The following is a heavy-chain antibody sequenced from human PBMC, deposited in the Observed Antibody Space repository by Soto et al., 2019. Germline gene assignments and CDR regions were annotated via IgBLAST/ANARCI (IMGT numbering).Heavy chain of an antibody. Sequence: ASVKVSCKASGYTFTGYGISWVRQAPGQGLEWMGWISAYNGNTNYAQKLQGRVTMTTDTSTSTAYMELRSLRSDDTAVYYCALGTAVATDYYGMDVWGQGTTVTVSS. CDR2: ISAYNGNT. V-gene: IGHV1-18*01. J-gene: IGHJ6*02. CDR3: ALGTAVATDYYGMDV. D-gene: IGHD1-26*01. CDR1: GYTFTGYG.